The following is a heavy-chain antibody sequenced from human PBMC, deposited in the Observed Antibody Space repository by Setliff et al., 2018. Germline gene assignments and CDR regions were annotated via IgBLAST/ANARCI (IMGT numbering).Heavy chain of an antibody. V-gene: IGHV1-8*02. D-gene: IGHD3-3*01. Sequence: ASVKVSCKASGYTFTSYDINWVRQATGQGLEWMGWMNPNSGNTGYALKFQGRVTMTRNTSISTAYMDLSSLRFEDTAVYYCARAQSWSGGPYYFDNWGQGTLVTVSS. CDR3: ARAQSWSGGPYYFDN. CDR2: MNPNSGNT. CDR1: GYTFTSYD. J-gene: IGHJ4*02.